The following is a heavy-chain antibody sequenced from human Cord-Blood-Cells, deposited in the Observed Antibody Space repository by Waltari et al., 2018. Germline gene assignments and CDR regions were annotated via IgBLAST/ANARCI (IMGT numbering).Heavy chain of an antibody. D-gene: IGHD7-27*01. V-gene: IGHV4-59*01. J-gene: IGHJ4*02. CDR3: ARTQPTGDLDY. CDR1: GGSISSYY. CDR2: IYYNGST. Sequence: QVQLQESGPGLVKPSETLSLTCTVSGGSISSYYWSWIRQPPGKGLEWIGYIYYNGSTNYNPSLKSRVTISVDTSKNQFSLKLSSVTAADTAVYYCARTQPTGDLDYWGQGTLVTVSS.